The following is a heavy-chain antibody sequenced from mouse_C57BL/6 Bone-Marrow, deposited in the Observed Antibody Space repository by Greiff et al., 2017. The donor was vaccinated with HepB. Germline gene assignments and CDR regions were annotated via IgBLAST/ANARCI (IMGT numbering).Heavy chain of an antibody. J-gene: IGHJ4*01. Sequence: EVKLMESGGGLVQPGGSLKLSCAASGFTFSDYGMAWVRQAPRKGPEWVAFISNLAYSIYYADTVTGRFTISRENAKNTQYLEMSSLRSEDTAMYYCAREGGYWAMDYWGQGTSVTVSS. CDR3: AREGGYWAMDY. CDR2: ISNLAYSI. CDR1: GFTFSDYG. V-gene: IGHV5-15*01.